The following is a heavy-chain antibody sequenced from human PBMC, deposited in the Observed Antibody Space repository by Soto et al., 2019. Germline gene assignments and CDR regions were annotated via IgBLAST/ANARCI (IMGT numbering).Heavy chain of an antibody. D-gene: IGHD3-10*01. Sequence: QLQLQESGPGLVEPSETLSLTCTVSGASINTGRYYWAWIRQPPGRGLEWVASVYHSGSTYYNPFLKGRVTXSXDXXRNQCSLKLNSVTAADTAIFYCARIGNFYGSGSYYDTPFDSWGQGTLVTVSS. CDR2: VYHSGST. CDR3: ARIGNFYGSGSYYDTPFDS. J-gene: IGHJ4*02. CDR1: GASINTGRYY. V-gene: IGHV4-39*01.